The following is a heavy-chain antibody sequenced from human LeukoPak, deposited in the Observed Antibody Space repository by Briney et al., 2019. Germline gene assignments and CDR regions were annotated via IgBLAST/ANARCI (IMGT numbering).Heavy chain of an antibody. V-gene: IGHV1-2*02. D-gene: IGHD6-19*01. CDR3: ARAGSGWSF. CDR2: IDPKSGTT. CDR1: GYSFTGFY. J-gene: IGHJ4*02. Sequence: ASVKVSCKASGYSFTGFYLHWVRQDVRQGLQWMGWIDPKSGTTKYAPRFQGRVTMTGDTSTRTVYMEVTSLRFDDTAVYYCARAGSGWSFWGQGTLVTVSA.